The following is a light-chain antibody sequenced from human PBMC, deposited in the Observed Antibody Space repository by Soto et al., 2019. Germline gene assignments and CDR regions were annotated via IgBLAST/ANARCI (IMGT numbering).Light chain of an antibody. CDR3: TSYTSDSTYV. J-gene: IGLJ1*01. CDR1: STDVGRYNY. V-gene: IGLV2-14*01. CDR2: DVS. Sequence: QSVLTQPASVSGSPGQSITISCTGTSTDVGRYNYVSWYQQHPGKAPKLMVYDVSNRPSWVSNRLSGSKSGITASLTISGLQAEDEADYYCTSYTSDSTYVFGTGTNVTV.